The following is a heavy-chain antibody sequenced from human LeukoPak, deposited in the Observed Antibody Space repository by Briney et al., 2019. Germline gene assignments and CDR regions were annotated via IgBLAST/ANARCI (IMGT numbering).Heavy chain of an antibody. CDR2: IYHSGST. D-gene: IGHD3-22*01. Sequence: SQTLSLTCAVSGGSISSGGYSWSWIRQPPGKGREWIGYIYHSGSTYYNPSLKSRVTIPVDRSKNQFSLKLSSVTAADTAVYYCARGEYYYDSSGYYSGLAFDYWGQGTLVTVSS. CDR1: GGSISSGGYS. J-gene: IGHJ4*02. CDR3: ARGEYYYDSSGYYSGLAFDY. V-gene: IGHV4-30-2*01.